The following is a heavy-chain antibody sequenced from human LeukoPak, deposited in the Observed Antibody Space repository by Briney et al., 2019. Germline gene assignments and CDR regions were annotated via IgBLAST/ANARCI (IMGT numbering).Heavy chain of an antibody. D-gene: IGHD4-23*01. CDR1: GFTFSSYS. V-gene: IGHV3-48*02. J-gene: IGHJ4*02. Sequence: PGGSLRLSCAASGFTFSSYSMNWVRQAPGKGLEWVSYIGTSSSTIYYADSVKGRFTISRDNAENSLYLQMNSLRDEDTAVYYCARHDYGGNSGDYWGQGNLVTVSS. CDR3: ARHDYGGNSGDY. CDR2: IGTSSSTI.